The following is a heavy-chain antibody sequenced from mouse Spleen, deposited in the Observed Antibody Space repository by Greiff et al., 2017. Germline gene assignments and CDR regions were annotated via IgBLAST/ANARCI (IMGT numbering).Heavy chain of an antibody. D-gene: IGHD1-1*01. V-gene: IGHV5-9-2*01. CDR2: ISGGGSYT. CDR1: GFTFSSYG. Sequence: EVKLMESGGGLVKPGGSLKLSCAASGFTFSSYGMSWVRQTPEKRLEWVATISGGGSYTYYPDSVKGRFTISRDNAKNNLYLQMSSLRSEDTALYYCARRGITTVVAFDYWGQGTTLTVSS. J-gene: IGHJ2*01. CDR3: ARRGITTVVAFDY.